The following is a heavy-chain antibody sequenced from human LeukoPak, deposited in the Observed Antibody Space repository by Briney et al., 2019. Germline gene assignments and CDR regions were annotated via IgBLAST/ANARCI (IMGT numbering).Heavy chain of an antibody. D-gene: IGHD1-26*01. V-gene: IGHV4-59*08. Sequence: SETLSLTCTVSGGSMSSYYWSWIRQPPGEGLEWIGYIFYSGSTNYNPSLKSRVTVSVDTSKNQFSLKLGSVTAADTAVYYCARQPYILGAYYFDYWGQGTVVTVSS. CDR2: IFYSGST. CDR3: ARQPYILGAYYFDY. J-gene: IGHJ4*02. CDR1: GGSMSSYY.